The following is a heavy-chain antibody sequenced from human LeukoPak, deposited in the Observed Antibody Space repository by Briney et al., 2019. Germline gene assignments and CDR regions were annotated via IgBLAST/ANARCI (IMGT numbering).Heavy chain of an antibody. D-gene: IGHD3-16*02. J-gene: IGHJ6*03. CDR1: GYSISSGYY. V-gene: IGHV3-21*01. CDR3: ARAAPVIGHYYYYMDV. Sequence: ETLSLTCTVSGYSISSGYYWGWIRQPPGKGLEWVSSISSSSSYIYYADSVKGRFTISRDNAKNSLYLQMNSLRAEDTAVYYCARAAPVIGHYYYYMDVWGKGTTVTISS. CDR2: ISSSSSYI.